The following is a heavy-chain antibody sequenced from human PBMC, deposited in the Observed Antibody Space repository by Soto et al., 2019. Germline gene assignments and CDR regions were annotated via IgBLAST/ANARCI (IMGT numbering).Heavy chain of an antibody. Sequence: QVQLVESGGGVVQPGRSLRLSCVASGFTFSSYGMHWVRQAPGKGLEWVAVISYDGSNKDYGDSVKGRFTISRDNSKNTLYLQMNSLRAEDTAVYYCAKDLFYSRRANYFDYWGQGTLVSVSS. CDR1: GFTFSSYG. V-gene: IGHV3-30*18. D-gene: IGHD6-13*01. CDR3: AKDLFYSRRANYFDY. J-gene: IGHJ4*02. CDR2: ISYDGSNK.